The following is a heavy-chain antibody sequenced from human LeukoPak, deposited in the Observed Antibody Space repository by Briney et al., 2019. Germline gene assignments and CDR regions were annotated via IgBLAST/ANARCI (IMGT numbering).Heavy chain of an antibody. V-gene: IGHV5-51*01. J-gene: IGHJ3*02. Sequence: GESLKISCKGSGYSFTNYWIGWVRQMPGKGLEWMGIIYPGDSNTRYSPSFQGQVTISADKSISTAYLQWSSLKASDTAMYYCARPSVIVNYDSSGYYYYAFDIWGQGTMVTVSS. CDR1: GYSFTNYW. CDR3: ARPSVIVNYDSSGYYYYAFDI. D-gene: IGHD3-22*01. CDR2: IYPGDSNT.